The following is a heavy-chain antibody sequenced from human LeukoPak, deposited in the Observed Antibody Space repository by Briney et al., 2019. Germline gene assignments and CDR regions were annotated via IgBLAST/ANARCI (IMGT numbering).Heavy chain of an antibody. Sequence: VASVKVSCKASGYTFTSYDINWVRQATGQGLEWMGWMNPNSGNTGYAQKFQGRVTITRNTSISTAYMELSSLRSEDTAVYYCARVGVAAQIAIYYYYYMDVWGKGTTVTVSS. D-gene: IGHD6-13*01. J-gene: IGHJ6*03. CDR3: ARVGVAAQIAIYYYYYMDV. CDR2: MNPNSGNT. CDR1: GYTFTSYD. V-gene: IGHV1-8*03.